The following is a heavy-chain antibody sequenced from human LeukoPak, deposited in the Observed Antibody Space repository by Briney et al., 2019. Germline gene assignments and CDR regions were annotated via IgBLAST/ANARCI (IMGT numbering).Heavy chain of an antibody. CDR3: ARRTQSGSYNFDY. CDR2: IYYSGST. Sequence: SETLSLTCTVSADSISSYYWSWIRQPPGKGLEWIGYIYYSGSTNYNPSLKSRVTISIDTSKNQFSLKLSSVTAADTAVYYCARRTQSGSYNFDYWGQGTLVTVSS. J-gene: IGHJ4*02. V-gene: IGHV4-59*01. D-gene: IGHD1-26*01. CDR1: ADSISSYY.